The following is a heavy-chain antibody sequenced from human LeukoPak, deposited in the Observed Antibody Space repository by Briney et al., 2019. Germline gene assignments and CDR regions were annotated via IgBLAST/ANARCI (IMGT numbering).Heavy chain of an antibody. D-gene: IGHD2-2*01. CDR3: ARTTTNYCSSSSCYWFDY. Sequence: PPETLSLTCTVSGGSISSSSYYWGWIRQPPGKGLEWIGSIYYSGSTYYNPSLRSRVTISVDTSKNHFSLRLSSVAAADTAVYYCARTTTNYCSSSSCYWFDYWGQGTLVIVSS. CDR2: IYYSGST. J-gene: IGHJ4*02. V-gene: IGHV4-39*02. CDR1: GGSISSSSYY.